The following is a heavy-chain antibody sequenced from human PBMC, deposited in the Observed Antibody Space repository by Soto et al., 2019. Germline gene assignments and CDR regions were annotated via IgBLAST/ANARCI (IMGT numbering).Heavy chain of an antibody. Sequence: SVKVSCKASGGTFSSYAISWVRQAPGQGLEWMGGIIPIFGTANYAQKFQGRVTITADESTSTAYMELSSLRSEDTAVYYCARDLLSYYDFWAAAKQIYYYYYGMDVWGQGTTVTVSS. J-gene: IGHJ6*02. CDR3: ARDLLSYYDFWAAAKQIYYYYYGMDV. CDR2: IIPIFGTA. V-gene: IGHV1-69*13. D-gene: IGHD3-3*01. CDR1: GGTFSSYA.